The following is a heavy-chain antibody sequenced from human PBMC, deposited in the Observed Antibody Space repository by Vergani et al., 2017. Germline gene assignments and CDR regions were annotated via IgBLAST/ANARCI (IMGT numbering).Heavy chain of an antibody. CDR2: INPNSGGT. J-gene: IGHJ5*02. CDR1: GYTFTGYY. CDR3: ARDRAPIAAAENWFDP. V-gene: IGHV1-2*02. D-gene: IGHD6-13*01. Sequence: QVQLVQSGAEVKKPGASVKVSCKASGYTFTGYYMHWVRQAPGQGLEWMGWINPNSGGTNYAQKFQGRVTMTRDTSISPAYMELSRLRSDDTAVYYCARDRAPIAAAENWFDPWGQGTLVTVSS.